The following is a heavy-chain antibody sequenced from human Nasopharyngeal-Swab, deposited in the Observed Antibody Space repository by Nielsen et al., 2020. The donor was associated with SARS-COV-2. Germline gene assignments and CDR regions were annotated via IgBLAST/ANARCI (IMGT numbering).Heavy chain of an antibody. J-gene: IGHJ4*02. CDR2: IGDKDHNYAT. CDR3: TTDFYFDY. V-gene: IGHV3-73*01. CDR1: GFIFSASA. Sequence: GESPKISCAASGFIFSASAIPWVRQASGKGLAWVGPIGDKDHNYATTYGASVQGRFTISRDDSKNTAFLQMDSLKTEDTALYYCTTDFYFDYWGQGTLVTVSS.